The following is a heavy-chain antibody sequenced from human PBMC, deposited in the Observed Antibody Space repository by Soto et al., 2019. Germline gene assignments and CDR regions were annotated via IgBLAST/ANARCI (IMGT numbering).Heavy chain of an antibody. V-gene: IGHV4-4*07. CDR2: IYTSGST. CDR1: GGSISSYY. Sequence: SETLSLTCTVSGGSISSYYWSWIRQPAGKGLEWIGRIYTSGSTNYNPSLKSRVTMSVDTSKNQFSLKLSSVTAAGTAVYYCARDYCSSTSCYRGYYYYGMDVWGQGTTVTVSS. CDR3: ARDYCSSTSCYRGYYYYGMDV. D-gene: IGHD2-2*02. J-gene: IGHJ6*02.